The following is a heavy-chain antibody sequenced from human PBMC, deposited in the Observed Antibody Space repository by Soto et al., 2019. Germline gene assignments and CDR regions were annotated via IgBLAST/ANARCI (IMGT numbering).Heavy chain of an antibody. Sequence: SVKVSCKASGGTFSSYAISWVRQAPGQGLEWKGGIIPIFGTANYAQKFQGRVTITADESTSTAYMELCSLRSEDTAVYYCARDLREYYYDSSGYSLLSYGMDVWGQGTTVTVSS. D-gene: IGHD3-22*01. CDR2: IIPIFGTA. CDR3: ARDLREYYYDSSGYSLLSYGMDV. CDR1: GGTFSSYA. V-gene: IGHV1-69*13. J-gene: IGHJ6*02.